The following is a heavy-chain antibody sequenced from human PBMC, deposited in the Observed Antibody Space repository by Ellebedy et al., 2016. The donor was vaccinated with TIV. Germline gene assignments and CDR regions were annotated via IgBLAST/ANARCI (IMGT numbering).Heavy chain of an antibody. CDR1: GYTCTSYG. Sequence: AASVKVSCKASGYTCTSYGISWVRQAPGQGLEWMGWISAYNGNTNYAQKLQGRVTMTTDTSTSTAYMELRSLRSDDTAVYYCARLTETVVVPSYWGQGTLVTVSS. CDR2: ISAYNGNT. CDR3: ARLTETVVVPSY. J-gene: IGHJ4*02. D-gene: IGHD2-2*01. V-gene: IGHV1-18*01.